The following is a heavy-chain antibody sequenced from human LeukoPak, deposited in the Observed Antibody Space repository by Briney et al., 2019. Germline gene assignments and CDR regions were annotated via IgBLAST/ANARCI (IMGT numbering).Heavy chain of an antibody. CDR1: GDSVSNNNAA. CDR2: TYYRSKWQN. Sequence: SQTLSLTCAISGDSVSNNNAAWNGIRQSPSRGLEWLGRTYYRSKWQNDYAMSVKSRITINPDTSKNQFSLQVISVTPEDTAVYYCARDRGYCSGGRCYSLGFDYWGQGTLVTVSS. J-gene: IGHJ4*02. CDR3: ARDRGYCSGGRCYSLGFDY. D-gene: IGHD2-15*01. V-gene: IGHV6-1*01.